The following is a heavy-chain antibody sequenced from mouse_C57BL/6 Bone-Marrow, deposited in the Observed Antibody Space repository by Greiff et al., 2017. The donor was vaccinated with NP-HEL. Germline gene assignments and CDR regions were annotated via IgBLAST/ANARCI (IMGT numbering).Heavy chain of an antibody. D-gene: IGHD2-1*01. CDR3: ARDRHYYGNYFLYAMDY. CDR1: GFTFSSYA. V-gene: IGHV5-4*01. J-gene: IGHJ4*01. CDR2: ISDGGSYT. Sequence: DVMLVESGGGLVKPGGSLKLSCAASGFTFSSYAMSWVRQTPEKRLEWVATISDGGSYTYYPDNVKGRFTISRDNAKNNLYLQMSHLKSEDTAMYYCARDRHYYGNYFLYAMDYWGQGTSVTVSS.